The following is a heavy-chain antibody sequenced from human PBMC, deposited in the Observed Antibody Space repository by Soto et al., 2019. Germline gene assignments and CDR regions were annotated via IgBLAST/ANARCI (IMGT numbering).Heavy chain of an antibody. CDR3: AKIQGSPQQQLVTSGDFDY. J-gene: IGHJ4*02. D-gene: IGHD6-13*01. V-gene: IGHV3-30*18. CDR2: ISYDGSNK. Sequence: GGSLRLSWAASGFTFISYGMHWVRKAPEKRLKWVAVISYDGSNKYYADSVKGRFTISRDNSKNTLYLQMNSLRAEDTAVYYCAKIQGSPQQQLVTSGDFDYWGQGTLVTVSS. CDR1: GFTFISYG.